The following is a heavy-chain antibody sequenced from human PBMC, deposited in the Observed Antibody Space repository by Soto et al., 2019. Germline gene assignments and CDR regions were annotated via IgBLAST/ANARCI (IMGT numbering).Heavy chain of an antibody. V-gene: IGHV1-69*01. CDR2: IIPISDTT. CDR3: ARSQGSSTSLEIYYYYYYGMDV. J-gene: IGHJ6*02. D-gene: IGHD2-2*01. CDR1: GGTFSSYA. Sequence: QVQLVQSGAEVKKPGSSVKVSCKASGGTFSSYAISWVRPAPGQGLEWMGGIIPISDTTNYAQKFKGRVTITADESTRTAYMELSSLRSEDTAVYYCARSQGSSTSLEIYYYYYYGMDVWGQGTTVTVSS.